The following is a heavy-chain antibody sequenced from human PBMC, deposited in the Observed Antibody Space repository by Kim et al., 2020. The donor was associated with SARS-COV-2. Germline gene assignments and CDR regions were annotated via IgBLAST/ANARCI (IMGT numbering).Heavy chain of an antibody. V-gene: IGHV1-18*01. J-gene: IGHJ6*03. CDR3: ARDLTLYYYMDV. Sequence: NYAPKLQGRVTMTTDTSTSTAYMELRSLRSDDTAVYYCARDLTLYYYMDVWGKGTTVTVSS.